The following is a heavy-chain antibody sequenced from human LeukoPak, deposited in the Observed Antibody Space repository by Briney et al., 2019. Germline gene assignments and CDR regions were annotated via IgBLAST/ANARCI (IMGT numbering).Heavy chain of an antibody. J-gene: IGHJ4*02. V-gene: IGHV1-58*01. CDR2: IVVGSGNT. CDR3: AAGHLDSYCSSTSCYGTFDY. CDR1: GFTFTSSA. Sequence: SVKVSCKASGFTFTSSAVQWVRQARGQRLEWIGWIVVGSGNTNYAQKFQESVTITRDMSTSTAYMELSSLRSEDTAVYYCAAGHLDSYCSSTSCYGTFDYWGQGTLVTVSS. D-gene: IGHD2-2*01.